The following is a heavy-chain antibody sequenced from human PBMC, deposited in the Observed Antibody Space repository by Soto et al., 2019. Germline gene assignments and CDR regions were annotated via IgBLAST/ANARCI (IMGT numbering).Heavy chain of an antibody. V-gene: IGHV3-49*03. CDR2: IRSKAYGGTT. Sequence: GGSLRLSCTASGFTFGDYAMSWFRQAPGKGLEWVGFIRSKAYGGTTEYAASVKGRFTISRDDSKSIAYLQMNSLKTEDTAVYYCTTGVAPRYSSGWYPHGFDYWGQGTLVTVSS. CDR1: GFTFGDYA. CDR3: TTGVAPRYSSGWYPHGFDY. J-gene: IGHJ4*02. D-gene: IGHD6-19*01.